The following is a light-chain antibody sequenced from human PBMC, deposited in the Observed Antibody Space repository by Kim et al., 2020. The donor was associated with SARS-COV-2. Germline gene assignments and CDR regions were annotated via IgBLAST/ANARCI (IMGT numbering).Light chain of an antibody. V-gene: IGLV3-19*01. Sequence: ALGQTVRITCQGDSLRSYYASWSRQKPGQAPILVIYANNKRPSGIPDRFSGSSSGNTASLTITGAQAEDEGDFYCNSRDNSGDLWVFGGGTQLTVL. CDR3: NSRDNSGDLWV. CDR1: SLRSYY. J-gene: IGLJ3*02. CDR2: ANN.